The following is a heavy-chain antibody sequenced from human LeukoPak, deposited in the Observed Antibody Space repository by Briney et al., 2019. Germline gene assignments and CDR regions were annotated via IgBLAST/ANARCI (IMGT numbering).Heavy chain of an antibody. D-gene: IGHD3-10*01. V-gene: IGHV3-15*01. CDR3: STTMVRGPIDC. CDR1: GFTFSNAW. Sequence: PGGSLRLSCAASGFTFSNAWMTWVRQAPGKGLEWVGRIKSKTDGGATGYAAPVKGRFTISRDDSKNTLYLQMNSLKTEDTAVYYCSTTMVRGPIDCWRQGTLVTVSS. CDR2: IKSKTDGGAT. J-gene: IGHJ4*02.